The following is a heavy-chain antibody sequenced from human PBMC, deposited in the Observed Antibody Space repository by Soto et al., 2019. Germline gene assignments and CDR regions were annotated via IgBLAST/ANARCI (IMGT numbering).Heavy chain of an antibody. CDR3: AREDYYDSSGYYPTFDY. CDR1: GYSISSGYY. V-gene: IGHV4-38-2*02. Sequence: SETLSLTCAVSGYSISSGYYWGWIRQPPGKGLEWIGSIYHSGSTYYNPSLKSRVTISVDTPKNQFSLKLSSVTAADTAMYYCAREDYYDSSGYYPTFDYWGQGTLVTVSS. J-gene: IGHJ4*02. D-gene: IGHD3-22*01. CDR2: IYHSGST.